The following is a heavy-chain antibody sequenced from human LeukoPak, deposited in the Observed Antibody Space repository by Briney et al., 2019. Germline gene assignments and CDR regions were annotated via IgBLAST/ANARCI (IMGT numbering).Heavy chain of an antibody. J-gene: IGHJ5*02. V-gene: IGHV4-59*08. CDR3: AGLGYCSSTSCYESYWFDP. Sequence: SETLSLTCTVSGGSISSYYWSWIRQPPGKGLEWIGYIYYSGSTNYNPSLKSRVTISVDTSKNQFSLKLSSVTAADTAVYYCAGLGYCSSTSCYESYWFDPRGQGTLVTVSS. CDR2: IYYSGST. D-gene: IGHD2-2*01. CDR1: GGSISSYY.